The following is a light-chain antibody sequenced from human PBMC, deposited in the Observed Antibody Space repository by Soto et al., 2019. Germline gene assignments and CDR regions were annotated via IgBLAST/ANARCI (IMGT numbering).Light chain of an antibody. CDR2: DVN. Sequence: QSVLTQPRSVSGSPGQSVTISCTGTSSDVGTYNSVSWYQQHPGKAPKLMIYDVNKRPSGVPDRFSGCMSGNTASLTISGLQADDEADYHCSSYAGNYTLDFGGGTKLTVL. CDR3: SSYAGNYTLD. V-gene: IGLV2-11*01. J-gene: IGLJ2*01. CDR1: SSDVGTYNS.